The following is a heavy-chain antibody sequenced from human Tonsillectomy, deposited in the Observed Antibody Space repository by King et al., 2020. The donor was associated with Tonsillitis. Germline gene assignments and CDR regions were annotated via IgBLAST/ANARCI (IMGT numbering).Heavy chain of an antibody. CDR3: AKVTAPYYDFWSGYYSFDY. V-gene: IGHV3-23*04. D-gene: IGHD3-3*01. Sequence: VQLVESGGGLVQPGGSLRLSCAPSGFTFSSYARSWVRQAPGKGLERVSVISGRGGTSYYEASVLGRFTISAENSNNMLYLQMQSLRAEDTAVYYCAKVTAPYYDFWSGYYSFDYWGQGTLVTVSS. CDR1: GFTFSSYA. J-gene: IGHJ4*02. CDR2: ISGRGGTS.